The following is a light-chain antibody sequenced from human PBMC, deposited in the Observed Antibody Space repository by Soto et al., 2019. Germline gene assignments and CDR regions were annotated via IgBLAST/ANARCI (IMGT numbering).Light chain of an antibody. CDR3: QQYDNLPPPT. CDR2: DAS. J-gene: IGKJ1*01. Sequence: DIQMTQYPSSLSASVGDRVTITCQASQDISNYLNWYQQKPGKAPKLLIYDASNLETGVPSRFSGSGSGTDFTFTISSLQPEDIATYYCQQYDNLPPPTFGQGTKVDIK. V-gene: IGKV1-33*01. CDR1: QDISNY.